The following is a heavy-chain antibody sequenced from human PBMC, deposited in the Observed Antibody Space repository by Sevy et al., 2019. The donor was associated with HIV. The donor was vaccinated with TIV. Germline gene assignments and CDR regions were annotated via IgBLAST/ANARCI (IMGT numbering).Heavy chain of an antibody. CDR2: INSDGSST. V-gene: IGHV3-74*01. Sequence: GGSLRLSCAASGFTFSSYWMHWVRQAPGKGLVWVSRINSDGSSTSYADSVKGRFTISRDNAKNTLYLQMNSLRAEDTAVYYCARDPHYYDSSGYYPGAFDIWGQATMVTVSS. D-gene: IGHD3-22*01. CDR1: GFTFSSYW. J-gene: IGHJ3*02. CDR3: ARDPHYYDSSGYYPGAFDI.